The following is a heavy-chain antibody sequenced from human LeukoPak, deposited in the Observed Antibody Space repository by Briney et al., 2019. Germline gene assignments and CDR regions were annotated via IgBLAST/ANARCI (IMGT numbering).Heavy chain of an antibody. CDR1: GGSISSSSYY. CDR3: ARAWELAVFDY. CDR2: IYYSGST. D-gene: IGHD1-26*01. Sequence: PSETLSLTCTVSGGSISSSSYYWGWIRQPPGKGLEWIGTIYYSGSTYYNPSLKSRVTISVDTSKNQFSLKLSSVTAADTAVYYCARAWELAVFDYWGQGTLVTVSS. J-gene: IGHJ4*02. V-gene: IGHV4-39*07.